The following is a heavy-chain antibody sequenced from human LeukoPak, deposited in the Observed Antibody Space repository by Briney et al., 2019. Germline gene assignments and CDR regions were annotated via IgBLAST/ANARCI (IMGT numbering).Heavy chain of an antibody. V-gene: IGHV3-7*01. J-gene: IGHJ4*02. CDR3: ASGAGWESGY. CDR1: GSTSSRNF. Sequence: GGSLRLSCAVSGSTSSRNFMSWVRQTPEKGLEWVANIDQDGSEKNYVDSVKGRFTISRDNAKNSLFLQMNSLRAEDTAIYYCASGAGWESGYWGQGTLVTVSS. D-gene: IGHD1-26*01. CDR2: IDQDGSEK.